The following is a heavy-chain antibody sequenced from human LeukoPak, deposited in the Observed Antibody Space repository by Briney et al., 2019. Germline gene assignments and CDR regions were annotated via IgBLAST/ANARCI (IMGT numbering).Heavy chain of an antibody. CDR3: ARVSRVGSGPI. CDR1: GFTFSDDY. J-gene: IGHJ3*02. D-gene: IGHD6-25*01. CDR2: MSSSGSTR. Sequence: GRSLRLTRAVSGFTFSDDYMSWIRQSPGKGLGGCSYMSSSGSTRCYADSVTCRFAISCDNANNRLCLQMSSLRGEDTAGYYCARVSRVGSGPIWGQGTIVTVSS. V-gene: IGHV3-11*01.